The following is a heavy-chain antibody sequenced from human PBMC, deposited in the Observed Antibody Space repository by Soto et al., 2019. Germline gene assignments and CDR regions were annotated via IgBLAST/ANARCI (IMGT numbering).Heavy chain of an antibody. CDR1: GFTVRSYC. Sequence: GGSLRLSCAAAGFTVRSYCMHWVRQAPGQGMEWVAFISPDGRNKDYADSVKGRFTISRDNSKKTLYLQMNSLRAEDTAVYYCARVLLRVLEWLRGYGMDVWGQGTTVTVSS. CDR3: ARVLLRVLEWLRGYGMDV. J-gene: IGHJ6*02. D-gene: IGHD3-3*01. CDR2: ISPDGRNK. V-gene: IGHV3-33*05.